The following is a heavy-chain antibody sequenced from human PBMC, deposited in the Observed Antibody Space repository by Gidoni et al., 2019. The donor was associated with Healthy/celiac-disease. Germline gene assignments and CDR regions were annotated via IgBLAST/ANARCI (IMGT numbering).Heavy chain of an antibody. V-gene: IGHV1-2*04. CDR3: ARDGGSGWYFAFDI. Sequence: QVQLVQSGAEVKKPGASVTVSCKASGYPFTGYYMHWVRQAPGQGLEWMGWINPNSGGTNYAQKFQGWVTMTRDTSISTAYMELSRLRSDDTAVYYCARDGGSGWYFAFDIWGQGTMVTVSS. J-gene: IGHJ3*02. CDR2: INPNSGGT. CDR1: GYPFTGYY. D-gene: IGHD6-19*01.